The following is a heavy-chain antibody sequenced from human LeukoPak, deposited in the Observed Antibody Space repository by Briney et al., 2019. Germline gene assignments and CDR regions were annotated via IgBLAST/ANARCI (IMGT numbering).Heavy chain of an antibody. V-gene: IGHV1-69*05. CDR3: ARRWPHSSGYYLFDY. Sequence: SVKVSCKASGGTFSSHGFSWVRQAPGQGLEWMGGIIPIFGATNYAQKFQGRVTITTDDSTSTGYMELSSLRSEDAAVYYCARRWPHSSGYYLFDYWGQGTLVTVSS. D-gene: IGHD3-22*01. J-gene: IGHJ4*02. CDR2: IIPIFGAT. CDR1: GGTFSSHG.